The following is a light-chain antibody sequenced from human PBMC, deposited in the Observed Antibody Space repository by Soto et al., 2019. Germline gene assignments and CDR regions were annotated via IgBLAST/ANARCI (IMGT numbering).Light chain of an antibody. CDR3: QVYGPSPPIT. Sequence: DIQMTQSPSTLSASVGDRVTITCRDSQSISSWLAWYQQKPGKAPKLLIYKASSLESGVPSRFSGSGSGTEFTLTISRLEPEDFAVYYCQVYGPSPPITFGQGTRLEIK. V-gene: IGKV1-5*03. CDR1: QSISSW. CDR2: KAS. J-gene: IGKJ5*01.